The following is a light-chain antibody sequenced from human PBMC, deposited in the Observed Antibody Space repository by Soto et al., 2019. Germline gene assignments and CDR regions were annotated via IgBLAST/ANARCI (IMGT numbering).Light chain of an antibody. CDR3: QAWDSNIVV. CDR1: DLRNKY. V-gene: IGLV3-1*01. CDR2: LNT. J-gene: IGLJ2*01. Sequence: SYELTQPPSVSVSPGQTATISCSGDDLRNKYACWYQQKPGQSPVLVIFLNTKRPSGIPERFSGSGSGNTATLTISGTQPMDEADYYCQAWDSNIVVFGGGTQLTVL.